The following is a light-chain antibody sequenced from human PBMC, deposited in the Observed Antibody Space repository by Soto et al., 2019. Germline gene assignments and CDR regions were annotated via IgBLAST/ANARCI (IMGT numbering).Light chain of an antibody. J-gene: IGKJ3*01. Sequence: DIQLTQSPSFLSASVGDRVTITCRASQGISSYLAWYQQKQGKAPKLLIYAASTLQSGVLSRFSGSGSGTEFTLTISSLQPEDFATYYCQQLNSYPPFFGPGTKVDIK. CDR3: QQLNSYPPF. CDR2: AAS. V-gene: IGKV1-9*01. CDR1: QGISSY.